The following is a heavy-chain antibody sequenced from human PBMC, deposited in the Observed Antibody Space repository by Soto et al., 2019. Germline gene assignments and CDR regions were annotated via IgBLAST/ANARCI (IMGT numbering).Heavy chain of an antibody. D-gene: IGHD3-10*01. CDR3: ERASGSGSYSQDY. V-gene: IGHV4-59*01. CDR2: IYYSGST. Sequence: SETLSLTCTVSGGSISSYYWSWIRQPPGKGLEWIGYIYYSGSTNYNPSLKSRVTISVDTPKKQFSLKLSSVTAADTAVYYCERASGSGSYSQDYWGQGTMVTVSA. J-gene: IGHJ4*02. CDR1: GGSISSYY.